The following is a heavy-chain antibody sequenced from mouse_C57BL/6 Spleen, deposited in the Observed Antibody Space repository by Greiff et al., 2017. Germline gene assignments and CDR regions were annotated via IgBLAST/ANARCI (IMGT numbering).Heavy chain of an antibody. CDR3: ARGDGYYDLDY. J-gene: IGHJ2*01. Sequence: VQVVESGAELVKPGASVKISCKASGYAFSSYWMNWVKQRPGKGLEWIGQIYPGDGDTNYNGKFKGKATLTADKSSSTAYMQLSSLTSEDSAVYFCARGDGYYDLDYWGQGTTLTVSS. CDR2: IYPGDGDT. CDR1: GYAFSSYW. D-gene: IGHD2-3*01. V-gene: IGHV1-80*01.